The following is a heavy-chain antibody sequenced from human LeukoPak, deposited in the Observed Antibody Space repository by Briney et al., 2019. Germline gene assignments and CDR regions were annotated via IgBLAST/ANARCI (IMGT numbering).Heavy chain of an antibody. J-gene: IGHJ5*02. CDR2: IYYSGST. CDR1: GGSISSYY. V-gene: IGHV4-59*01. CDR3: ARGLAAGRGWFDP. Sequence: PSETLSLTCTVSGGSISSYYWGWIRQPPGKGLEWIGYIYYSGSTNYNPSLKSRVTISVDTSKNQFSLKLSSVTAADTAVYYCARGLAAGRGWFDPWGQGTLVTVSS. D-gene: IGHD6-13*01.